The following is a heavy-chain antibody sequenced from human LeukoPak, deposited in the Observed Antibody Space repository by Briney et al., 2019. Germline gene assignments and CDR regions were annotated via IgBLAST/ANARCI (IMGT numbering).Heavy chain of an antibody. Sequence: ASVKVSCKASGYTFTSYYMHWVRQAPGQGLEWMGLINPTGGSTGYAQKFQGRVTMTRDTSISTAYMELSRLRSDDTAVYYCARAPDYGDYFRFDPWGQGTLVTVSS. CDR1: GYTFTSYY. D-gene: IGHD4-17*01. CDR3: ARAPDYGDYFRFDP. J-gene: IGHJ5*02. V-gene: IGHV1-46*01. CDR2: INPTGGST.